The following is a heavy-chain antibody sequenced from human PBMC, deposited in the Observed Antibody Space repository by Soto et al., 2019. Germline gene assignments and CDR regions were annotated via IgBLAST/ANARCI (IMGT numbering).Heavy chain of an antibody. D-gene: IGHD1-20*01. CDR1: GFSLTSPGMC. CDR2: IERDDDDK. CDR3: ARSIRGPRRFNGMDV. V-gene: IGHV2-70*13. J-gene: IGHJ6*02. Sequence: SGPTLVNPTETLTLTCTFSGFSLTSPGMCVSWIRQPPGKALEWLALIERDDDDKYHSTSMKTRLTISKDTRKNQVVLTMANMAPADTGTYYCARSIRGPRRFNGMDVWGQGTTVTVSS.